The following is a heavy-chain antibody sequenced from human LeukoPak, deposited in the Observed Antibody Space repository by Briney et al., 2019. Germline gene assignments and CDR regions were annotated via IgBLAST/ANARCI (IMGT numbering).Heavy chain of an antibody. J-gene: IGHJ4*02. CDR1: GFTFSSYA. D-gene: IGHD3-3*01. Sequence: PGGSLRLSCAASGFTFSSYAMSWVRQAPGKGLEWVSAISGSGGSTYYADSVKGRFTISRDNSKNTLYLQMNSLRAEDTAVYYCAKGYDFWSGWYMVGYFDYWGQGTLVTVSS. CDR3: AKGYDFWSGWYMVGYFDY. CDR2: ISGSGGST. V-gene: IGHV3-23*01.